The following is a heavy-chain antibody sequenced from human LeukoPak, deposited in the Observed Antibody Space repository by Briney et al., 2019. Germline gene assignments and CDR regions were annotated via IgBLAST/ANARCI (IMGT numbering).Heavy chain of an antibody. CDR1: GGSITSYY. CDR3: ARGRRIRRINWFDP. D-gene: IGHD2-15*01. V-gene: IGHV4-59*01. J-gene: IGHJ5*02. CDR2: IYYSGST. Sequence: SETLSLTCTVSGGSITSYYWSWIRQPPGKGLEWIGYIYYSGSTNYNPSLKSRVTMSVDMSKNQFSLKLSSVTSADTAVYYCARGRRIRRINWFDPWGQGTLVTVSS.